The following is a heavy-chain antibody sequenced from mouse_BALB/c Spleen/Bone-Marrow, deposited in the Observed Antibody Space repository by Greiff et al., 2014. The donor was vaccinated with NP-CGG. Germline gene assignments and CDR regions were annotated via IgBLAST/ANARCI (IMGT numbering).Heavy chain of an antibody. J-gene: IGHJ3*01. D-gene: IGHD2-4*01. V-gene: IGHV5-6*01. CDR3: SRLSYDYDGAWFAY. CDR2: IGSGGSYT. CDR1: GFTFSSYD. Sequence: EVKLMESGGDLVRPGGSLKLSCAASGFTFSSYDMSWVRQTPDKRLEWVATIGSGGSYTCYPDSVKGRFTISRDNAKNTLYLQMSSLKSEDTAMYYCSRLSYDYDGAWFAYWGQGTLVTVSA.